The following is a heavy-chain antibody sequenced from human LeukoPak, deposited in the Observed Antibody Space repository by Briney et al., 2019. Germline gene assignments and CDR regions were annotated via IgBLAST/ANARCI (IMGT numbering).Heavy chain of an antibody. CDR2: ISYDGSNK. V-gene: IGHV3-30*18. Sequence: PGGSLRLSCAASGFTVSSTYMSWVRQAPGKGLEWVAVISYDGSNKYYADSVKGRFTISRDNSKNTLYLQMNSLRAEDTAVYYCAKAPRPWVGGATGSRYYFDYWGQGTLVTVSS. CDR1: GFTVSSTY. J-gene: IGHJ4*02. D-gene: IGHD1-26*01. CDR3: AKAPRPWVGGATGSRYYFDY.